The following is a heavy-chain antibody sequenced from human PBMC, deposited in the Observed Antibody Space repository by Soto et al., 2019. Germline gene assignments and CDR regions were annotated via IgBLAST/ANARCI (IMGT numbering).Heavy chain of an antibody. CDR1: GGSISSSSYY. D-gene: IGHD3-22*01. CDR3: ARLGYDSRGVY. J-gene: IGHJ4*02. V-gene: IGHV4-39*01. Sequence: QLQLQESGPGLVKPSETLSLTCTVSGGSISSSSYYWGWIRQPPGKGLEWIGSIYYSGSTYYNPSLKSRVTISVDTSKNQCSLKLNSVTAADTAVYYCARLGYDSRGVYWGQGTLVTVSS. CDR2: IYYSGST.